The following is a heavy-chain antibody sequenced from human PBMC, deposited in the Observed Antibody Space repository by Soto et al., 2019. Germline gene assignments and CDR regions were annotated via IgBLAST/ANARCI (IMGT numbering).Heavy chain of an antibody. CDR2: IYYSGSA. V-gene: IGHV4-31*03. D-gene: IGHD3-10*01. Sequence: SETLSLTCTVSGGSISSGGYYWSWIRQYPGKGLEWIGYIYYSGSAYYNPSLKSRVTISVDTSKNQFSLKLNSVTAADTAVYYCARDRGSGSPRDYGMDVWGQGTTVTVS. CDR1: GGSISSGGYY. CDR3: ARDRGSGSPRDYGMDV. J-gene: IGHJ6*02.